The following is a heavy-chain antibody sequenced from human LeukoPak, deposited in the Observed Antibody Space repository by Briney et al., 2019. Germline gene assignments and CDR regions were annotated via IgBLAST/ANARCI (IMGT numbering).Heavy chain of an antibody. J-gene: IGHJ4*02. Sequence: PGGSLRLSCAASGFTFSSYAMSWVRQAPGKGLEWVSAISGSGGSTYYADSVKGRFTISRDNSKNTLYLQMNSLRAEDTAVYYCARDYYYGSGSYKDYWGQGTLVTVSS. CDR1: GFTFSSYA. CDR2: ISGSGGST. V-gene: IGHV3-23*01. CDR3: ARDYYYGSGSYKDY. D-gene: IGHD3-10*01.